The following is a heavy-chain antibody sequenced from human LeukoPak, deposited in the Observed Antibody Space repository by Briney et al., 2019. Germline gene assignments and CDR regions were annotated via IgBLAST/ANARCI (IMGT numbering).Heavy chain of an antibody. J-gene: IGHJ4*02. CDR3: ARATTFDY. D-gene: IGHD1-26*01. Sequence: SETLSLTCTVSGDSISSSNWFWGWIRLPPGKGLEWIGEINHSGGTNYNPSLKSRVTISVDTSKNQFSLKLSSVTAADTAVYYCARATTFDYWGQGTLVTVSS. CDR1: GDSISSSNWF. CDR2: INHSGGT. V-gene: IGHV4-39*07.